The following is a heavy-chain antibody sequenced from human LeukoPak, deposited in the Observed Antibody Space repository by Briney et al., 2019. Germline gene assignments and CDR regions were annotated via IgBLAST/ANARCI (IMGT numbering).Heavy chain of an antibody. CDR2: MYHDGYT. D-gene: IGHD5-18*01. J-gene: IGHJ4*02. CDR3: VSPRGFSYGYFDY. CDR1: GGSISNTDH. V-gene: IGHV4-4*02. Sequence: SETLSLTCAVSGGSISNTDHWNWVRQPPGTGLEWVGEMYHDGYTNYNPSLKSRVTISADTSKNQFSLTLGSVSATDTAVYYCVSPRGFSYGYFDYWGQGTLVTVSS.